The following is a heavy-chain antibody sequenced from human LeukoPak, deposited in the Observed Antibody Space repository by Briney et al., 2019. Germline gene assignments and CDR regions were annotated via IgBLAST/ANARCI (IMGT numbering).Heavy chain of an antibody. D-gene: IGHD6-13*01. CDR3: AKGPRQQLVTRFDN. CDR1: GFTFSTHA. Sequence: GGSLRLSRAASGFTFSTHAMSWVRQAPGKGLEWVSDISASGGSTYYADSVKGRFTVSRDNSKNTLYLQMSSLRADDTAVYYCAKGPRQQLVTRFDNWGQGTLVTVSS. J-gene: IGHJ4*02. V-gene: IGHV3-23*01. CDR2: ISASGGST.